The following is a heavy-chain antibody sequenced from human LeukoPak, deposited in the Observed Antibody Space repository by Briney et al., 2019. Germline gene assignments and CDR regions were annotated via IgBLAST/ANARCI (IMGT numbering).Heavy chain of an antibody. Sequence: SETLSLTCTVSGNSIANTFYYWSWLRQPAGKGLEWIGRIYTTGSTDYNPSLKSRVTISLDTSRNQFSLKLGSVTAADTAVYYCARRQDGHDYWGQGTLVTVSS. CDR3: ARRQDGHDY. J-gene: IGHJ4*02. V-gene: IGHV4-61*02. CDR1: GNSIANTFYY. CDR2: IYTTGST.